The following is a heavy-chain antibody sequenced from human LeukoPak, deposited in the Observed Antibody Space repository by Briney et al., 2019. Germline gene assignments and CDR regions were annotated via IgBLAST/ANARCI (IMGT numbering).Heavy chain of an antibody. CDR1: GFTFSGSA. Sequence: RGSLKLSCAASGFTFSGSAMHWVRQASGKGLEWVGRIRSKANSYATAYAASVKGGFTISRDDSKNTAYLQMNSLKTEDTAVYYCTSEPGVVVITHREDYWGQGTLVTVSS. D-gene: IGHD3-22*01. CDR3: TSEPGVVVITHREDY. J-gene: IGHJ4*02. CDR2: IRSKANSYAT. V-gene: IGHV3-73*01.